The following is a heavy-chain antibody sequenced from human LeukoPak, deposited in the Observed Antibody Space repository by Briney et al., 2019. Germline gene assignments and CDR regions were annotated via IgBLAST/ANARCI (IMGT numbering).Heavy chain of an antibody. CDR2: MYNSGST. CDR1: HGSISSYS. D-gene: IGHD2-15*01. Sequence: SETLSLTCTVSHGSISSYSWSWIRQTPEKGLEWIGYMYNSGSTNYNPSLKSRVTISVDTSKNQFSLKLSSVTAADTAVYYCARDPRSSGYCSGGSCSDWFDPWGQGTLVTVSS. CDR3: ARDPRSSGYCSGGSCSDWFDP. J-gene: IGHJ5*02. V-gene: IGHV4-59*01.